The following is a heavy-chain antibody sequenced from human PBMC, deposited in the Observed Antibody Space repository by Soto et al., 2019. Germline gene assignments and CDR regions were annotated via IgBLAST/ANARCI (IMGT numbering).Heavy chain of an antibody. CDR3: ARDVYSNGADAFDI. J-gene: IGHJ3*02. Sequence: VAVIAHDGNYKYYADSVKGRFTISRDNSKNTLYLQMSSLRVEDTAVYYCARDVYSNGADAFDIWGQGTMVTVSS. V-gene: IGHV3-30*15. CDR2: IAHDGNYK. D-gene: IGHD6-19*01.